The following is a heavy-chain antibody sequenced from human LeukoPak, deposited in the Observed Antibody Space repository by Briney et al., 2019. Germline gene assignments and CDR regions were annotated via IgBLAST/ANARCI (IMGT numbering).Heavy chain of an antibody. V-gene: IGHV4-4*07. D-gene: IGHD2-15*01. CDR1: GGSIGTDY. J-gene: IGHJ4*02. Sequence: SETLSLTCTVSGGSIGTDYWSWIRQPAGKGLEWIGRIYTTGSTDYNPSLMGRITMSVDTSKNQFSLRLSSVTAADTAVYYCARHCRYGGLDYWGQGALVTVSS. CDR2: IYTTGST. CDR3: ARHCRYGGLDY.